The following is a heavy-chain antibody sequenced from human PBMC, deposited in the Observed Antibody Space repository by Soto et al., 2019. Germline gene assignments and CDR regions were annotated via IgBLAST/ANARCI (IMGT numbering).Heavy chain of an antibody. J-gene: IGHJ4*02. CDR2: INVGNGNT. CDR1: GYTFTSYA. Sequence: GASVKVSCKASGYTFTSYAMHWVRQAPGQRLEWMGWINVGNGNTKYSQKFQGRVTITRDTSASTAYMELRSLRSEDTAVYYCARGDCGGDCYLIHYWGQGTLVTVSS. CDR3: ARGDCGGDCYLIHY. D-gene: IGHD2-21*02. V-gene: IGHV1-3*01.